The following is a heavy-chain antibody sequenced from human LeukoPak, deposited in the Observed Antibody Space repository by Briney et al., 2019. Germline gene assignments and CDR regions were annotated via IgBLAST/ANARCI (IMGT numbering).Heavy chain of an antibody. CDR2: IYPGDSDT. J-gene: IGHJ5*02. V-gene: IGHV5-51*01. CDR3: ARLITIFGVVIYTKNWFDP. CDR1: GYSFTSYW. Sequence: GESLKISCKGSGYSFTSYWIGWVRQMPGKGLEWMEIIYPGDSDTRYSPSFQGQVTISADKSISTAYLQWSSLKASDTAMYYCARLITIFGVVIYTKNWFDPWGQGTLVTVSS. D-gene: IGHD3-3*01.